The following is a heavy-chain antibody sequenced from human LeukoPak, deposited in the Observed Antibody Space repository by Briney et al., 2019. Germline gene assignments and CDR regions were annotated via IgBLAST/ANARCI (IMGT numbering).Heavy chain of an antibody. D-gene: IGHD5-18*01. V-gene: IGHV3-7*01. CDR3: ARAGGGYSYGYGIFDY. CDR2: IKQDGSEK. Sequence: VGDLRLSCAASGFTFSSYWMSSVRQAPGKGLDWVANIKQDGSEKYYVDSVKGRFTISRDNAKNSLYLQMNSLRAEDTAVYYCARAGGGYSYGYGIFDYWGQGTLVTVSS. CDR1: GFTFSSYW. J-gene: IGHJ4*02.